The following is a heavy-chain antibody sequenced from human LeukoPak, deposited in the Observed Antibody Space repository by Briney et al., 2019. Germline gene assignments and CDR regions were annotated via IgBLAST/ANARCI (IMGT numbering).Heavy chain of an antibody. CDR3: ARVVPVHEYYNSYMDV. Sequence: GSLRLSCEASGFPFMTYAMNWVRQSPGKGLEWVAFLTRGSSNIQYAESVKGRFTISRDNGKDSLFLQMNSLRAEDTAVYYCARVVPVHEYYNSYMDVWGKGTTVTVSS. D-gene: IGHD1-1*01. CDR1: GFPFMTYA. V-gene: IGHV3-48*01. CDR2: LTRGSSNI. J-gene: IGHJ6*03.